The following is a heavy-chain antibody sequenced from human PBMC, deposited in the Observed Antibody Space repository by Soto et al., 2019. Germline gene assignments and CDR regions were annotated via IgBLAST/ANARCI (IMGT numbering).Heavy chain of an antibody. D-gene: IGHD5-12*01. Sequence: SETLSLTCTVSGGSISSSSYYWGWIRQPPGKGLEWIGSIYYSGSTYYNPSLKSRVTISVDTSKNQFSLKLSSVTAADTAVYYCARHPLIVATLGRRRYYFDYWGQGTLVTVSS. J-gene: IGHJ4*02. V-gene: IGHV4-39*01. CDR2: IYYSGST. CDR1: GGSISSSSYY. CDR3: ARHPLIVATLGRRRYYFDY.